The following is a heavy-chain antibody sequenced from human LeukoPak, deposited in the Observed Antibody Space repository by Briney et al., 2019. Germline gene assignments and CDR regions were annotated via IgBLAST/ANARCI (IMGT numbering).Heavy chain of an antibody. CDR1: GDSVSRNTAG. J-gene: IGHJ4*02. CDR2: AYYRSKWYS. V-gene: IGHV6-1*01. CDR3: ARHRRRTSLTGYYFDY. D-gene: IGHD3-9*01. Sequence: SQTLSLTCAISGDSVSRNTAGWNWIRQSPSRGLEWLGRAYYRSKWYSDFAPSVRNRITINPDTSKNQFSLQLNSVTPEDTAVYYCARHRRRTSLTGYYFDYWGRGTLVTVSS.